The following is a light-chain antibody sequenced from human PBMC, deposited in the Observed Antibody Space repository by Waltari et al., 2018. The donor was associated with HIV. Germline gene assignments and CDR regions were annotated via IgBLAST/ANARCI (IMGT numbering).Light chain of an antibody. V-gene: IGLV3-21*01. J-gene: IGLJ1*01. CDR2: DND. Sequence: SYVLTQPPSISVAPGKTAKTTCAGQNIGNRDVHWYQQKPGQAPILVIFDNDDRPSGIPERFSGSNSDNTATLTINRVEVGDEGDYYCQVWDSGSDHVFGSGTTVTVL. CDR3: QVWDSGSDHV. CDR1: NIGNRD.